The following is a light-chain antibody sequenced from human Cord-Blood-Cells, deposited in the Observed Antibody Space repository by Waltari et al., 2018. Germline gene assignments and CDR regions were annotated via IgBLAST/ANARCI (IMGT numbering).Light chain of an antibody. J-gene: IGLJ3*02. CDR2: SNN. CDR1: SSTIGSNP. V-gene: IGLV1-44*01. CDR3: AAWDDSLNGPNWV. Sequence: QPVLTQPPPASGTPRRRATIASSGSSSTIGSNPVNSSQQLPGTDPKLLISSNNQRPSGVPSRFSGSKSGTSASLAISGLQSEEEADYYCAAWDDSLNGPNWVFGGGTKLTVL.